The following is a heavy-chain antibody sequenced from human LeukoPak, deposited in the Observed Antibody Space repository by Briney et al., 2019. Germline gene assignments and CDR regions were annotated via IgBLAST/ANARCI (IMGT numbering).Heavy chain of an antibody. D-gene: IGHD3-10*01. V-gene: IGHV1-69*06. Sequence: GASVKVSCKASGGTFSSYAISWVRQAPGQGLEWMGGIIPIFGTANYAQKLQGRVTITADKSTSTAYMELSSLRSEETAVYYCARIYYGSGSYTLSSYYYMYVWGKGTTVTVSS. J-gene: IGHJ6*03. CDR1: GGTFSSYA. CDR3: ARIYYGSGSYTLSSYYYMYV. CDR2: IIPIFGTA.